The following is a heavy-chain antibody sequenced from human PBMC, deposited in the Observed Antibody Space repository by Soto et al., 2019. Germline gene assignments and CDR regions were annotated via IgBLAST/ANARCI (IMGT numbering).Heavy chain of an antibody. CDR2: ISGSGDST. CDR3: ARGIGYTYRIDFVY. J-gene: IGHJ4*02. CDR1: GFTFSSYA. D-gene: IGHD5-18*01. V-gene: IGHV3-23*01. Sequence: GGSMILSCAASGFTFSSYARSWVRQAPGKGLEWVSAISGSGDSTYYGDSVKGRSTISRDNSKNTVYLQMSSLRAEDTAVYHCARGIGYTYRIDFVYWGQGTLVTVSS.